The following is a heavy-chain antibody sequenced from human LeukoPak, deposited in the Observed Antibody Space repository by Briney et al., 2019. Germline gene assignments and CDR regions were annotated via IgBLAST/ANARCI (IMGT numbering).Heavy chain of an antibody. CDR3: ARHRDYYFDY. V-gene: IGHV4-39*01. CDR2: IYYSGST. D-gene: IGHD3/OR15-3a*01. Sequence: PSGTLSLTCTVSGGSISSSSYYWGWIRQPPGKGLEWIGSIYYSGSTYYNPSLKSRVTISVDTSKNQFSLKLSSVTAADTAVYYCARHRDYYFDYWGQGTLVTVSS. J-gene: IGHJ4*02. CDR1: GGSISSSSYY.